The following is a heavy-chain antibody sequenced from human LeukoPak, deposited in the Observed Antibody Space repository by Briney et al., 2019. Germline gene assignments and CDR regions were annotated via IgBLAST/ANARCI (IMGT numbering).Heavy chain of an antibody. D-gene: IGHD4-17*01. CDR1: GYIFSELS. V-gene: IGHV1-24*01. CDR2: FNPEDGET. J-gene: IGHJ4*02. CDR3: ATVGAGDYLNH. Sequence: ASVKVCCKVSGYIFSELSMHWVRQAPGQGLEWMGGFNPEDGETFYAQKFQGRVNMTEDTSTDTAYMELSSLSYDDTAVYYCATVGAGDYLNHWGQGTLVTVSS.